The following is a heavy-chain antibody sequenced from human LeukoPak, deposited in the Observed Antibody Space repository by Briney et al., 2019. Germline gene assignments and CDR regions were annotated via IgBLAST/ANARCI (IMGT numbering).Heavy chain of an antibody. D-gene: IGHD2-21*01. CDR1: GGTFSSYA. Sequence: GASVKVSCKASGGTFSSYAISWVRQAPGQGLEWMGWINPNSGGTNYAQKFQGRVTMTRDTSISTAYMELSRLRSDDTAVYFCARMSYFSETNWFDPWGQGTLVIVSS. V-gene: IGHV1-2*02. CDR2: INPNSGGT. CDR3: ARMSYFSETNWFDP. J-gene: IGHJ5*02.